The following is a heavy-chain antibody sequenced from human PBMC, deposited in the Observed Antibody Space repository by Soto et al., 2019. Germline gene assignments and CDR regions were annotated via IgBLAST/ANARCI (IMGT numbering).Heavy chain of an antibody. J-gene: IGHJ4*02. V-gene: IGHV5-51*01. CDR1: GYNFAGYW. CDR3: ARGGVSTRTFDY. Sequence: PVESLKISCHGSGYNFAGYWIAWVRQMPWKGLELMGIIYPSDSDTRYRPSFQGQVTISADKSISSAYLQWSSLRASDTAMYYCARGGVSTRTFDYWGQGTPVTVSS. D-gene: IGHD3-3*01. CDR2: IYPSDSDT.